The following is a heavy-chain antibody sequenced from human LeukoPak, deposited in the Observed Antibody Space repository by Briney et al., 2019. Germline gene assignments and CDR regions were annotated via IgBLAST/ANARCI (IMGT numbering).Heavy chain of an antibody. CDR2: IYPGDSDT. CDR1: GYSFTSYW. J-gene: IGHJ5*02. Sequence: GESLKISCKGSGYSFTSYWIGWVRQMPGKGLEWMGIIYPGDSDTRYSPSFQGQVTISADKSISTAYLQWSSLKASDTAMYYCARQYCSSTSCYSKVGWFDPWGQGTLVTVSS. V-gene: IGHV5-51*01. CDR3: ARQYCSSTSCYSKVGWFDP. D-gene: IGHD2-2*02.